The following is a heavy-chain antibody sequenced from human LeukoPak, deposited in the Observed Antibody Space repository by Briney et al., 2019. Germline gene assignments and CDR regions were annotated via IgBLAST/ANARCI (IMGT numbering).Heavy chain of an antibody. D-gene: IGHD6-13*01. V-gene: IGHV1-18*01. CDR1: GYTFSSYG. J-gene: IGHJ5*02. Sequence: ASVKVSCKASGYTFSSYGISWVRQAPGRGLEWMGWISAYNGKTKYAQKLQGRVTMTTETSTSTAYMELRSLRSDDTAVYYCARARQQLVWANWFDPWGQRTLVTVSS. CDR3: ARARQQLVWANWFDP. CDR2: ISAYNGKT.